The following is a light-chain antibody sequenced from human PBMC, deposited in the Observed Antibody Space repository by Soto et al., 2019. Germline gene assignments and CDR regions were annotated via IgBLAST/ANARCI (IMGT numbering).Light chain of an antibody. V-gene: IGKV3-15*01. J-gene: IGKJ1*01. CDR3: QQYRGWPRT. CDR2: GAS. Sequence: EMVMTQSPATLSVSPGEGATLSCRTSQSVGNSLAWYQQKPGQAPRLLIYGASTRVTGIPARFSGSGSGTEFTLTITSLQSEDSAVYYCQQYRGWPRTFGQGTKVEIK. CDR1: QSVGNS.